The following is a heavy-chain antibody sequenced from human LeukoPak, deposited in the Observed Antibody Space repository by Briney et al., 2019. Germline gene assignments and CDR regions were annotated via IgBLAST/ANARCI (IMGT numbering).Heavy chain of an antibody. D-gene: IGHD2-8*01. CDR1: GGTFSGYG. CDR2: ILPIFGTA. CDR3: ARGRGDCSSGVCYTAYFYYGMDV. J-gene: IGHJ6*02. Sequence: GASVKVSCKASGGTFSGYGVNWVRQAPGQGLEWMGGILPIFGTANYAQKFQGRVTITADESTSTAYMELSSLRSEDTAVYYCARGRGDCSSGVCYTAYFYYGMDVWGQGTTVTVSS. V-gene: IGHV1-69*13.